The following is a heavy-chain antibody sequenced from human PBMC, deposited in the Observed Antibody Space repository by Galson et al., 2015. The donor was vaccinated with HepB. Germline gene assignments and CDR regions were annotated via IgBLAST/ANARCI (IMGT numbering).Heavy chain of an antibody. J-gene: IGHJ6*02. V-gene: IGHV1-69*06. CDR2: IIPIFGTA. D-gene: IGHD2-15*01. CDR1: GGTFSSYG. Sequence: SVKVSCKASGGTFSSYGISWVRQAPGQGLEWMGGIIPIFGTAKYAQKFQGRVTIIADKSTSTAYMELSSLRSEDTAVYYCARELWVVATLTSEADSYYYGMDVWGQGTTVTVSS. CDR3: ARELWVVATLTSEADSYYYGMDV.